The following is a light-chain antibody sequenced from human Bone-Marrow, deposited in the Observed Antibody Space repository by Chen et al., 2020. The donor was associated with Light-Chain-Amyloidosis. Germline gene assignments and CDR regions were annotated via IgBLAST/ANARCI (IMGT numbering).Light chain of an antibody. CDR3: NSYTTSDTYV. Sequence: QSALTQPASVSGSPGQSITIPCTGTSGDVGAYNYVSWYQQHPGKAPKLLIYDVSNRPSGVSNRFSGSKSGNTASLTISVLQAEDEADYYCNSYTTSDTYVFGTGTEVTVL. CDR2: DVS. CDR1: SGDVGAYNY. V-gene: IGLV2-14*03. J-gene: IGLJ1*01.